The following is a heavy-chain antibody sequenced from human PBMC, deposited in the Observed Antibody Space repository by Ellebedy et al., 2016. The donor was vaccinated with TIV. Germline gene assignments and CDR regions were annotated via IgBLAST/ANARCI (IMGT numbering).Heavy chain of an antibody. J-gene: IGHJ6*02. Sequence: ASVKVSCXVSGYTLTKLSMHRVRQAPGKGLEWMGGFDPEDGETIYAQKFQGRVTMTEDTSTDTAYMELSSLRSEDTAVYYCATMVGDYYYYGMDVWGQGTTVTVSS. CDR3: ATMVGDYYYYGMDV. CDR2: FDPEDGET. V-gene: IGHV1-24*01. D-gene: IGHD2-8*01. CDR1: GYTLTKLS.